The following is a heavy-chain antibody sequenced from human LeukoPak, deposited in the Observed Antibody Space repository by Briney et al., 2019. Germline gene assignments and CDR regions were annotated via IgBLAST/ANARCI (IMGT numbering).Heavy chain of an antibody. CDR3: AKDLSDSSRVPGDY. CDR2: ISRSGDTL. D-gene: IGHD6-13*01. J-gene: IGHJ4*02. Sequence: PGGSQRLSCAASGFTFRDYYMTWIRQAPGKGLEWISYISRSGDTLYYADSVEGRFTISRDNAKNSLYLQMNSLRAEDTAVYYCAKDLSDSSRVPGDYWGQGTLVTVSS. V-gene: IGHV3-11*01. CDR1: GFTFRDYY.